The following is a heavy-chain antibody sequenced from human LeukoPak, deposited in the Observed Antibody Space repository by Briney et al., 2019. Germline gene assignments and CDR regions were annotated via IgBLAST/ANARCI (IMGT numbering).Heavy chain of an antibody. D-gene: IGHD3-10*01. J-gene: IGHJ4*02. CDR2: IHYSGHT. CDR3: ARDQTYSGSGIYTYFDY. Sequence: SETLSLTCTVSGGSISTTAYYWGWIRQTPVTGLEWIGNIHYSGHTYYNPSLKSRVTISVDTSKNQFSLKLTSVTAADTAVYYCARDQTYSGSGIYTYFDYWGQGILVTVSS. CDR1: GGSISTTAYY. V-gene: IGHV4-39*07.